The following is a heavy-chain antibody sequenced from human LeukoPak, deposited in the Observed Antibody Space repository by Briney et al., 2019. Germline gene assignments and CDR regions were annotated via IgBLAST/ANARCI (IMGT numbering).Heavy chain of an antibody. Sequence: GGSLRLSCAASGFTFSNYGMHWVRQAPGKGLEWVAVIWYYGSNKYYADSVKGRFTISRDNSKDTLYLQMNSLRAEDTAVYYCARSPPDTAMVLDYWGQGTLVTVSS. CDR1: GFTFSNYG. J-gene: IGHJ4*02. V-gene: IGHV3-33*01. CDR2: IWYYGSNK. CDR3: ARSPPDTAMVLDY. D-gene: IGHD5-18*01.